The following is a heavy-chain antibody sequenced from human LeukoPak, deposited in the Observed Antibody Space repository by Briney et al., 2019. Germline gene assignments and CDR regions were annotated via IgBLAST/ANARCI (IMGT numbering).Heavy chain of an antibody. V-gene: IGHV4-30-4*08. Sequence: PSETLSLTCAVYGGSFSGYYWSWIRQPPGKGLEWIGYIYYSGSTYYNPSLKSRVTISVDTSKNQFSLKLSSVTAADTAVYYCARAYYGDSRFDYWGQGTLVTVSS. CDR1: GGSFSGYY. CDR3: ARAYYGDSRFDY. J-gene: IGHJ4*02. D-gene: IGHD4-17*01. CDR2: IYYSGST.